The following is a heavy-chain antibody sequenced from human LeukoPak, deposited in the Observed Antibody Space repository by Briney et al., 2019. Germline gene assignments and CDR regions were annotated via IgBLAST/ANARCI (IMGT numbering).Heavy chain of an antibody. Sequence: PSETLSLTCAVYGGSFSGYYWSWIRQPPGKGLEWIGEINHSGSTNYNPSLKSRVTISVDTSKNQFSLKLSSVTAADTAVYYCARRRVLGSGLLWFGALYYMDVWGKGTTVTISS. CDR2: INHSGST. CDR1: GGSFSGYY. D-gene: IGHD3-10*01. J-gene: IGHJ6*03. V-gene: IGHV4-34*01. CDR3: ARRRVLGSGLLWFGALYYMDV.